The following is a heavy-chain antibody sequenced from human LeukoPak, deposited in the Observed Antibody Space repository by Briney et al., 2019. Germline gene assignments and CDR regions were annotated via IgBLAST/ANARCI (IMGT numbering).Heavy chain of an antibody. CDR2: ISGSGGST. D-gene: IGHD2-2*01. CDR1: GFTFSNYA. CDR3: ARDGVGYCSSTSCYPFDY. J-gene: IGHJ4*02. Sequence: GGSLRLSCAASGFTFSNYAMSWVRQAPGKGLEWVSAISGSGGSTYYADSVKGRFTISRDNSKNTLYLQMNSLRAEDTAVYYCARDGVGYCSSTSCYPFDYWGQGTLVTVSS. V-gene: IGHV3-23*01.